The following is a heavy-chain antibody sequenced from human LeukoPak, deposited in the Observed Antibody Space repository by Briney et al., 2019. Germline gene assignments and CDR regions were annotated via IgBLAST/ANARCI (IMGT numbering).Heavy chain of an antibody. V-gene: IGHV3-73*01. CDR1: GFTFSNYA. D-gene: IGHD2-21*02. J-gene: IGHJ4*02. Sequence: GGSLRLSCAASGFTFSNYAMSWVRQASGKGLEWVGRIRSKANSYATAYAASVKGRFTISRDDSKNTAYLQMNSLKTENTAVYYCTILAYCGGDCYFKTDYWGQGTLVTVSS. CDR2: IRSKANSYAT. CDR3: TILAYCGGDCYFKTDY.